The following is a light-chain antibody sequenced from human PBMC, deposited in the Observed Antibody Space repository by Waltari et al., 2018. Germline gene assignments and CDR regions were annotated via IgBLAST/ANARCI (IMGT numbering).Light chain of an antibody. J-gene: IGKJ4*01. Sequence: VLTQSPGTLSLSPGERATLSCRASQTVRTTYLAWYQQKPGQAPTHLIYDTSSRATGIPDRFSGSGSGTDFSLTISSLEPEDFAVYYCQQYDISPLTFGGGTKVETK. V-gene: IGKV3-20*01. CDR2: DTS. CDR1: QTVRTTY. CDR3: QQYDISPLT.